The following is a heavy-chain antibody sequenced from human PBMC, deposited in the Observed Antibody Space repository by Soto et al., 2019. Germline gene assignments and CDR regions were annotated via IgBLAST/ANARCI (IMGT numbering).Heavy chain of an antibody. Sequence: PGGSLRLSCAASGFTFSSYGMHWVRQAPGKGLEWVAVIWYDGSNKYYADSVKGRFTISRDNSKNTLYLQMNSLRAEDTAVYYCARADSGVATIWVFDYWGQGTLVTVSS. V-gene: IGHV3-33*01. J-gene: IGHJ4*02. CDR2: IWYDGSNK. D-gene: IGHD5-12*01. CDR3: ARADSGVATIWVFDY. CDR1: GFTFSSYG.